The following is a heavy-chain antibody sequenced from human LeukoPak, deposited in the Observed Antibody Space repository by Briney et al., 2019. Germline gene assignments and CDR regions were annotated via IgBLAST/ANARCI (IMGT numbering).Heavy chain of an antibody. V-gene: IGHV3-74*03. D-gene: IGHD2-21*02. CDR1: GFSFTNYW. J-gene: IGHJ4*02. CDR2: ISSDGSVT. CDR3: VRGSLRLPRSTPDY. Sequence: GGSLRLSCAVSGFSFTNYWMHWVRQDPGKGLVWVTYISSDGSVTKYADSVKGRFTISRDNAVNTLYLQMNSLRVEDTAVYYCVRGSLRLPRSTPDYWGQGTLVTVSS.